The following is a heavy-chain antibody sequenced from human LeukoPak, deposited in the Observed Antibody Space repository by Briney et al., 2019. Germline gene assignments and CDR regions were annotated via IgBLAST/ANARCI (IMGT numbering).Heavy chain of an antibody. D-gene: IGHD5-12*01. Sequence: ASVKVSCKASGYSFTGYYIHWVRQAPGQGLEWMGWINPNSGGTNYAQKFQGGVTMTRGTSISTAYMELSRLRSDDTAVYYCARDITLRLPSPSWGQGTLVTVSS. CDR1: GYSFTGYY. CDR3: ARDITLRLPSPS. J-gene: IGHJ4*02. CDR2: INPNSGGT. V-gene: IGHV1-2*02.